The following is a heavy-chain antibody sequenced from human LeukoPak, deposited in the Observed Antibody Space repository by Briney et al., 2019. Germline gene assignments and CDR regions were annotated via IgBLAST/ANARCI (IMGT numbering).Heavy chain of an antibody. CDR1: GFTFDDYG. D-gene: IGHD1-26*01. V-gene: IGHV3-20*04. CDR3: ARERRDSGSYYLTYYYYYMDV. J-gene: IGHJ6*03. Sequence: GGSLRLSCAASGFTFDDYGMSWVRQAPGKGLEWVSGINWNGGSTGYADSVKGRFTISRDNAKNSLYLQMNSLRAEDTAVYYCARERRDSGSYYLTYYYYYMDVWGKGTTVTVSS. CDR2: INWNGGST.